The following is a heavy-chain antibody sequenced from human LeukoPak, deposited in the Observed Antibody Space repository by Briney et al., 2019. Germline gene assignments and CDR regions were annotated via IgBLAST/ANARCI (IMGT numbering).Heavy chain of an antibody. V-gene: IGHV4-31*03. CDR3: ARDGGYGVAGMDV. CDR2: IYYSGST. Sequence: SQTLSLTCTVSGGSISSGGYYWSWIRQHSGKGLEWIGYIYYSGSTYYNPSLKSRVTISVDTSKKQFSLKLSSVTAADTAVYYCARDGGYGVAGMDVWGQGTTVTVSS. CDR1: GGSISSGGYY. J-gene: IGHJ6*02. D-gene: IGHD5-12*01.